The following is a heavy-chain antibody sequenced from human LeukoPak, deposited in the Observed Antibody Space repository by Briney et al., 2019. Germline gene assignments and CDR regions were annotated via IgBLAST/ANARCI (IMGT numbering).Heavy chain of an antibody. V-gene: IGHV4-39*01. D-gene: IGHD6-13*01. J-gene: IGHJ6*03. Sequence: TSETLSLTCTVSGGSISESTYYWGWIRQPPGKGLEWIGTIYYSGSTYYNPSLKSRVTISIDTSKNQFSLKLSSVTAADTAVYYCARHPVVPYRSSWRAYYYYYYMDVWGKGTTVTVS. CDR2: IYYSGST. CDR3: ARHPVVPYRSSWRAYYYYYYMDV. CDR1: GGSISESTYY.